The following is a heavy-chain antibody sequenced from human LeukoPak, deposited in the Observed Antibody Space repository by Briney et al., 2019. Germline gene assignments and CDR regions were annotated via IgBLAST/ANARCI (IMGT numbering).Heavy chain of an antibody. CDR1: GFIVSSNY. J-gene: IGHJ4*02. CDR2: MYSGGAT. V-gene: IGHV3-53*01. CDR3: ARGVSSGSNVDPFDS. D-gene: IGHD3-22*01. Sequence: GGSLRLSCAASGFIVSSNYMSWVRQAPGKGLEWVSVMYSGGATHYGNSVQGRFTTSRDSSKNTLYLQMNSLRAEDTAVYYCARGVSSGSNVDPFDSWGQGTPVIVSS.